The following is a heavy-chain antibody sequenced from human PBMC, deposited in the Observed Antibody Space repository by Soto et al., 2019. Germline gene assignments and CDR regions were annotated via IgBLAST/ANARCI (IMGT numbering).Heavy chain of an antibody. CDR2: IYYSGSA. J-gene: IGHJ6*02. V-gene: IGHV4-61*01. CDR3: ARGGITIFGVISDRHGMGV. CDR1: GGSVISGSYY. Sequence: QVQLQESGPGLVKPSETLSLTCTISGGSVISGSYYWNWIRQPPGKGLEWIGDIYYSGSANYNPSLKSRVTILVDRSKNQFSLKLRSVTAADTAVYYCARGGITIFGVISDRHGMGVWGQGTTVTVSS. D-gene: IGHD3-3*01.